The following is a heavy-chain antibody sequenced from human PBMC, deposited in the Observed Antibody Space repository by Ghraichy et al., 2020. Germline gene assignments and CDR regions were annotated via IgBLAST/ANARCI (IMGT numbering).Heavy chain of an antibody. J-gene: IGHJ4*02. CDR1: GFTFSSYA. D-gene: IGHD3-3*01. CDR3: AKDFPSYYDFWSDIFDY. CDR2: ISGSGGST. Sequence: GGSLRLSCAASGFTFSSYAMSWVRQAPGKGLEWVSAISGSGGSTYYADSVKGRFTISRDNSKNTLYLQMNSLRAEDTAVYYCAKDFPSYYDFWSDIFDYWGQGTLVTVSS. V-gene: IGHV3-23*01.